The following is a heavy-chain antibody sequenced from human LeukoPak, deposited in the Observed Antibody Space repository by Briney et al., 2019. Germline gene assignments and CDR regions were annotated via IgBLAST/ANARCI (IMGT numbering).Heavy chain of an antibody. CDR3: ARGGYSYGPFDY. J-gene: IGHJ4*02. Sequence: SETLSLTCTVSGGSISSYYWSWIRQPPGKGLEWIGYIYHSGSTYYNPSLKSRVTISVDRSKNQFSLKLSSVTAADTAVYYCARGGYSYGPFDYWGQGTLVTVSS. CDR1: GGSISSYY. V-gene: IGHV4-59*12. CDR2: IYHSGST. D-gene: IGHD5-18*01.